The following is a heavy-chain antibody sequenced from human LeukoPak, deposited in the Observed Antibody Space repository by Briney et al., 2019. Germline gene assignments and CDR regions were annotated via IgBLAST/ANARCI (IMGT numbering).Heavy chain of an antibody. J-gene: IGHJ4*02. V-gene: IGHV4-34*01. Sequence: SETLSLTCAVYGGPFSGYYWSWIRQPPGKGLEWIGEINHSGSTNYNPSLKSRVTISVDTSKNQFSLKLSSVTAADTAVYYCARAEGYGDPNTLDYWGQGTLATVSS. CDR3: ARAEGYGDPNTLDY. D-gene: IGHD4-17*01. CDR2: INHSGST. CDR1: GGPFSGYY.